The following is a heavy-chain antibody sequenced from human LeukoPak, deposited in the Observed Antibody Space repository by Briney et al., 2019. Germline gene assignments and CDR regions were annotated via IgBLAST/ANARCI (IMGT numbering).Heavy chain of an antibody. J-gene: IGHJ6*03. Sequence: GGSLRLSCAASGFTFSSYSMNWVRQAPGKGLEWVSSISGSSSSIYYADSLKGRFTISRDNAKNSLYLQMNSLRAEDTAVYYCARNSGSYDYYYYYYMDVWGKGTTVTVSS. CDR3: ARNSGSYDYYYYYYMDV. CDR1: GFTFSSYS. V-gene: IGHV3-21*01. CDR2: ISGSSSSI. D-gene: IGHD1-26*01.